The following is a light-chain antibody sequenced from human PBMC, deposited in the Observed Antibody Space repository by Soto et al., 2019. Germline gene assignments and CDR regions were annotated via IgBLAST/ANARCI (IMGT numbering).Light chain of an antibody. CDR1: EKISSY. CDR3: QQSYNSPPT. CDR2: DAS. J-gene: IGKJ1*01. Sequence: DIQITQSPSSLSASVVDSVTISCRASEKISSYLNWYQHKPGNAPKLLIYDASTLQRGIPSTFSGSGSGTDFFFTITILQPEDVATYFCQQSYNSPPTFGQGTKVEL. V-gene: IGKV1-39*01.